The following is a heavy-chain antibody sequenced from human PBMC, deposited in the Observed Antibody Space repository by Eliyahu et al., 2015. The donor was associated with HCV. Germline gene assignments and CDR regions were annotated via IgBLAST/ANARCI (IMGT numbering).Heavy chain of an antibody. J-gene: IGHJ5*02. CDR3: TRGVNEGYDP. V-gene: IGHV3-74*01. D-gene: IGHD2-21*01. CDR2: LNTDGTMT. Sequence: EMQLVESGGGLVQPGGSLRLSCAASGFTFSSFWIHWVRQAPGKGLVWVSRLNTDGTMTFYADSVKGRFTVSRDNSKNTVYLEMNSLRVEDTAIYYCTRGVNEGYDPWGQGTLVTVSS. CDR1: GFTFSSFW.